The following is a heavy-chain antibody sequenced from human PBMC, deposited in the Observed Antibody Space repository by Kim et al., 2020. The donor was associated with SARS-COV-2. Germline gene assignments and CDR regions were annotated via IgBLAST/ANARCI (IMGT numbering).Heavy chain of an antibody. Sequence: GGSLRLSCAASEFAFSAYAMNWVRQSPGKGLEWVSSISVSGVGGSSEKTNYAASVMGRFTVSRDNSKEILYLQMNSLRPEDTAIYYCAKDRYRGSLYECYFQYGMDVWGQGTTVSVSS. CDR2: ISVSGVGGSSEKT. CDR3: AKDRYRGSLYECYFQYGMDV. J-gene: IGHJ6*01. V-gene: IGHV3-23*01. D-gene: IGHD2-21*01. CDR1: EFAFSAYA.